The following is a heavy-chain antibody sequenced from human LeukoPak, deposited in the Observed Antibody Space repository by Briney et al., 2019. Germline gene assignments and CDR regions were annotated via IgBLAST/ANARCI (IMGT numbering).Heavy chain of an antibody. CDR3: AKEPDY. V-gene: IGHV3-23*01. Sequence: GGSWRLSGEASGFTFSSYAMSGFRKAPGKGLEWVSAISGSGGSTYYADSVKGRFTISRDKSKNTLYLQMNSLRAEDTAVYYCAKEPDYWGQGTLVTVSS. CDR1: GFTFSSYA. CDR2: ISGSGGST. J-gene: IGHJ4*02.